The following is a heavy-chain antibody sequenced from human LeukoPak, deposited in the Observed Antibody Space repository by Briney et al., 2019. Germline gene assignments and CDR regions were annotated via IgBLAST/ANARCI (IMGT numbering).Heavy chain of an antibody. CDR2: ISYDGGLQ. CDR3: ARDPTVSVPDYFDY. CDR1: GFSFNSYT. J-gene: IGHJ4*02. V-gene: IGHV3-30-3*01. Sequence: GGSLRLSCAASGFSFNSYTMHWVRQSPDKGLEWVAVISYDGGLQFYGDSVKGRFIISRDNSRNTLYLQMNSLGPEDTAVYYCARDPTVSVPDYFDYWGQGILVTVSS. D-gene: IGHD4-11*01.